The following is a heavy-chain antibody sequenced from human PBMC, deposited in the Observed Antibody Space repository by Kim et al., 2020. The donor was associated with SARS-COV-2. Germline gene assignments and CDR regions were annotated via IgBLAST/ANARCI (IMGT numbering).Heavy chain of an antibody. J-gene: IGHJ6*01. CDR1: GFTFSSYS. Sequence: GGSLRLSCVASGFTFSSYSMNWVRQAPGKGLEWVSSISSSSSYIYYADSVKGRFTISRDNAKNSLYLQMNSLRAEDTAVYYCAREYCGGDCYQGAYYYYGMGVCGQGTTVAVFS. CDR2: ISSSSSYI. D-gene: IGHD2-21*02. V-gene: IGHV3-21*04. CDR3: AREYCGGDCYQGAYYYYGMGV.